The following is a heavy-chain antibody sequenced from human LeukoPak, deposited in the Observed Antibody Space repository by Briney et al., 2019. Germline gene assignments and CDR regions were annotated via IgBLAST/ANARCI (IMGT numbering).Heavy chain of an antibody. J-gene: IGHJ6*02. V-gene: IGHV3-74*01. CDR2: INSDGSST. CDR1: GFTFSSYW. CDR3: ARSTRYFDWTDYYYYGMDV. Sequence: GGSLRLSCAASGFTFSSYWMHWVRQAPGKGLVWVSRINSDGSSTSYADSVKGRFTISRDNAKNTLYLQMHSLRAEDTAVYYCARSTRYFDWTDYYYYGMDVWGQGTTVTVSS. D-gene: IGHD3-9*01.